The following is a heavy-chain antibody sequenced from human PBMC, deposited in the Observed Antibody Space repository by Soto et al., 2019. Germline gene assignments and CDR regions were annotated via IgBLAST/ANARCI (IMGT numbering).Heavy chain of an antibody. CDR2: ISYDGSNK. Sequence: GGSLRLSCAASGFTFSSYGMHWVRQAPGKGLEWVAVISYDGSNKYYADSVKGRFTISRDNSKNTLYLQMNSLRAEDTAVYYCAKDRDSTPYYFDYWGQGTLVTVSS. D-gene: IGHD2-2*01. CDR1: GFTFSSYG. J-gene: IGHJ4*02. CDR3: AKDRDSTPYYFDY. V-gene: IGHV3-30*18.